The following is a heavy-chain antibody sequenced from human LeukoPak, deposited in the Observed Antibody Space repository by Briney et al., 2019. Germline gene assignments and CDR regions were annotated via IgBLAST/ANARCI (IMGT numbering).Heavy chain of an antibody. V-gene: IGHV3-23*01. CDR1: GFPFSNFA. J-gene: IGHJ4*02. D-gene: IGHD6-13*01. Sequence: PGGSLRLSCAASGFPFSNFAMSWVRQAPGKGLEWVSTISGGGDNTYFADSVKGRFTISRDNSKNTLFLQMVSLRAEDTAVYYCARTATDTGEFDYWGQGTLVTVSS. CDR3: ARTATDTGEFDY. CDR2: ISGGGDNT.